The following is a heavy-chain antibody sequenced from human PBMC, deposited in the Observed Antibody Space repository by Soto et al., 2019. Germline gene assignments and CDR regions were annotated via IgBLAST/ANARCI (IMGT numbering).Heavy chain of an antibody. CDR1: GFTFSDYN. Sequence: EVQLVESGGNLVQPGGSLRLYCAASGFTFSDYNMNWVRQAPGKGLEWISFITSTSSVIYYTDSVKGRFTISRDNAKNSLYLQMNSLTAEDSAIYYCTGGGFTFLDYWGQGTLVTVSS. J-gene: IGHJ4*02. V-gene: IGHV3-48*01. D-gene: IGHD5-12*01. CDR3: TGGGFTFLDY. CDR2: ITSTSSVI.